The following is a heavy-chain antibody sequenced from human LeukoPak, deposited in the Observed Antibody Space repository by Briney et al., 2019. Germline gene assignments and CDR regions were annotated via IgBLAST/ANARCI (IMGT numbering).Heavy chain of an antibody. CDR1: GFTFSDSA. CDR3: ARDIQLST. D-gene: IGHD5-24*01. V-gene: IGHV3-23*01. Sequence: PGGSLRLSCAASGFTFSDSAMTWVRQAPGKGLEWVSLISFSGDSIYYADSVRGRFTISRDNSKDTLYLQTNSLRAEDTAIYYCARDIQLSTWGLGTMVTVSS. J-gene: IGHJ3*01. CDR2: ISFSGDSI.